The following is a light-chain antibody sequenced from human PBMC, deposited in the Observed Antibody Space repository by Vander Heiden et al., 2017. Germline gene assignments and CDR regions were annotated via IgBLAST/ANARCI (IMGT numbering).Light chain of an antibody. CDR3: MQALQTPIT. CDR1: QSLLHSNGYNY. V-gene: IGKV2-28*01. Sequence: IVMPQSPLSLPVTPGEPASISCRSSQSLLHSNGYNYLDWYLQKPGQSPQLLIYLGSNRVSGVPDRFSGSGSGTDVTLKISRVEAEDVGVYYCMQALQTPITFGQGTRLEIK. J-gene: IGKJ5*01. CDR2: LGS.